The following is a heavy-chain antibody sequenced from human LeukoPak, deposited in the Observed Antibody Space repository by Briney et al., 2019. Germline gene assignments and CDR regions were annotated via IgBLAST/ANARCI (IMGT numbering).Heavy chain of an antibody. V-gene: IGHV3-74*01. J-gene: IGHJ3*02. CDR3: ARGGSPPEALGDAFDI. CDR1: GFTFSSYW. CDR2: IKNDGSTT. Sequence: GGSLRLSCAASGFTFSSYWMHWVRQAPGKGLVWVSRIKNDGSTTGYADSVKGRFTISRDNAKNTLYLQVNSLRAEDTAVYYCARGGSPPEALGDAFDIWGQGTMVTVSS. D-gene: IGHD1-26*01.